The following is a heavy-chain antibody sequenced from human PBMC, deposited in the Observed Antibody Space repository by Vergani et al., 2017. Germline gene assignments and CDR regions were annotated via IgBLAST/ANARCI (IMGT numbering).Heavy chain of an antibody. CDR3: ARDRNEAFDP. CDR1: GFTFSSYE. CDR2: ISSSGSTI. J-gene: IGHJ5*02. V-gene: IGHV3-48*03. Sequence: EVQLVESGGGLVQPGGSLRLSCAASGFTFSSYEMNWVRQAPGKGLEWVSYISSSGSTIYYADSVKGRFTISRDNAKNSLYLQMNSLRAEDTAVYYCARDRNEAFDPWGQGTLVTVSS.